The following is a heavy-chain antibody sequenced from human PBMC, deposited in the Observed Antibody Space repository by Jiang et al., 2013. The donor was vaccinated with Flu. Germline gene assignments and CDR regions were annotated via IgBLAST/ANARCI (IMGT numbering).Heavy chain of an antibody. CDR1: GYTFTSYA. CDR2: INAGNGNT. CDR3: AGTYGDYSWGPWFDP. D-gene: IGHD4-17*01. Sequence: SGAEVKKPGASVKVSCKASGYTFTSYAMHWVRQAPGQRLEWMGWINAGNGNTKYSQKFQGRVTITRDTSASTAYMELSSLRSEDTAVYYCAGTYGDYSWGPWFDPWGQGTLVTVSS. J-gene: IGHJ5*02. V-gene: IGHV1-3*01.